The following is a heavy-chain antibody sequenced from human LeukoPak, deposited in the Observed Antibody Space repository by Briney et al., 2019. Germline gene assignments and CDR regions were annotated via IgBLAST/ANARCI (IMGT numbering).Heavy chain of an antibody. J-gene: IGHJ4*02. CDR1: GGSISSSSYY. Sequence: ETLSLTCTVSGGSISSSSYYWGWIRQPPGKGLEWIGNIYYSRSTYYNPSPKRRVTISVDTSKNQFSLKLSSVTAADTAVYYCAREKGSGYDYWGQGTLVTVSS. CDR3: AREKGSGYDY. D-gene: IGHD6-19*01. CDR2: IYYSRST. V-gene: IGHV4-39*07.